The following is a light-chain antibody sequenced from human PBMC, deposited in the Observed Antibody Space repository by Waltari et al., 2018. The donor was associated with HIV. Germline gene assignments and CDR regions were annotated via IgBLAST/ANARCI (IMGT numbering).Light chain of an antibody. CDR2: DVA. J-gene: IGLJ3*02. CDR3: SSYTITITWV. V-gene: IGLV2-14*03. Sequence: QSVLTQPASLSGSPRQSITISCAGSSSDIGAFNYVSWYRHHPGEAPKLIIYDVAKRPSGVSDRFSASKAGEAASLTISGLQAEDEALYYCSSYTITITWVFGGGTTLTVL. CDR1: SSDIGAFNY.